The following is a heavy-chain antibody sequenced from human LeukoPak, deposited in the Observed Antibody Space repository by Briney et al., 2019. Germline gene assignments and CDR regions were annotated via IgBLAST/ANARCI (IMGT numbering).Heavy chain of an antibody. CDR1: GFTFSSHG. CDR2: IWYDGSNK. D-gene: IGHD6-19*01. Sequence: GGSLRLSCAASGFTFSSHGMHWVRQAPGKGLEGVAVIWYDGSNKYYADSVKGRFTISRDNSKNTLYLQMNSLRAEDTAVYYCARDGTGSNSGWYIHWGQGALVTVSS. V-gene: IGHV3-33*01. J-gene: IGHJ4*02. CDR3: ARDGTGSNSGWYIH.